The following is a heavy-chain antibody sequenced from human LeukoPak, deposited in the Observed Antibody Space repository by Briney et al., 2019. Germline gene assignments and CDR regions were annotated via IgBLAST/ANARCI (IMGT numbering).Heavy chain of an antibody. Sequence: GGSLRLSCTVSGFTVSSNSMSWVRQAPGKGLEWVSGISWNSDIIGYADSVKGRFTISRDNAKSSLYLQMNSLRAEDKAIYYCARDRYSSTWTYFDYWGQGAQVTVSS. CDR2: ISWNSDII. CDR1: GFTVSSNS. V-gene: IGHV3-9*01. CDR3: ARDRYSSTWTYFDY. D-gene: IGHD6-13*01. J-gene: IGHJ4*02.